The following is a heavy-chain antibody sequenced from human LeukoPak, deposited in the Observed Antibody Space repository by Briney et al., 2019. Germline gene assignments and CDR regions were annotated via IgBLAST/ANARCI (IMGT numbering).Heavy chain of an antibody. Sequence: SETLSLXCTVSGGSISSGSYYWSWIRQPAGKGPEWIGRIYTSGSTDYNPSLQSRVTISVDTSKNQFSLKLSSVTAADTAVYYCARGSPTFVVTLWGQGTLVTVSS. V-gene: IGHV4-61*02. J-gene: IGHJ4*02. CDR1: GGSISSGSYY. D-gene: IGHD4-23*01. CDR2: IYTSGST. CDR3: ARGSPTFVVTL.